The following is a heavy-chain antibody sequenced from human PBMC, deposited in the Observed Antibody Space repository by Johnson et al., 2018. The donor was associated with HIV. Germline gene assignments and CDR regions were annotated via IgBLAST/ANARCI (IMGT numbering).Heavy chain of an antibody. D-gene: IGHD6-19*01. Sequence: VQLVESGGGLVQPGWSLRLSCAASGFTFDDYAMHWVRQAPGKGLEWVSGISWNSGSIGYADSVKGRFTISRDNAKNSLYLQMNSLRAEDTALYYCAKDRSSGRYRGDAFDIWGQGTMVTVSS. J-gene: IGHJ3*02. CDR3: AKDRSSGRYRGDAFDI. V-gene: IGHV3-9*01. CDR2: ISWNSGSI. CDR1: GFTFDDYA.